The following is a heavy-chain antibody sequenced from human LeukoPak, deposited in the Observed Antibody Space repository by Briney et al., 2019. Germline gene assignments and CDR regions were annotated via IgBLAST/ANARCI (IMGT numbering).Heavy chain of an antibody. CDR2: IKPDGSER. Sequence: GGSLRLSCAASGFTFSSYRMSWVRQAPGKGLEWVANIKPDGSERYYVDSVKGRFTISRDNAKNSLFLQMNNLRAEDTAVYYCARDGDSSGYYYSYGYWGQGTLVTVSS. CDR3: ARDGDSSGYYYSYGY. CDR1: GFTFSSYR. D-gene: IGHD3-22*01. J-gene: IGHJ4*02. V-gene: IGHV3-7*01.